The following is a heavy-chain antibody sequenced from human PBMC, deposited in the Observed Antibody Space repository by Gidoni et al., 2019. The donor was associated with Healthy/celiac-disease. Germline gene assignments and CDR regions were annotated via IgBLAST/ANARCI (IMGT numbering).Heavy chain of an antibody. CDR2: IYYRGST. J-gene: IGHJ5*02. D-gene: IGHD2-15*01. V-gene: IGHV4-39*07. Sequence: QLQLQESGPGLVKPSETLSLTCTVSGGSISRSSYYWGWIRQPPGKGLEWIGRIYYRGSTYYNPSLKSRVTISVDTSKNQFSLKLSSVTAADTAVYYCARDPDCSGGSCQGHNWFDPWGQGTLVTVSS. CDR1: GGSISRSSYY. CDR3: ARDPDCSGGSCQGHNWFDP.